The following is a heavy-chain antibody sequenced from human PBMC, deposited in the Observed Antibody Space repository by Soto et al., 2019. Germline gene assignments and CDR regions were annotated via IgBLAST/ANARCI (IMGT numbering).Heavy chain of an antibody. CDR1: GGSISSGGYY. CDR2: IYYSGST. J-gene: IGHJ4*02. Sequence: SETLSLTCTVSGGSISSGGYYWRWIRQHPGKGLEWIGYIYYSGSTYYNPSLKSRVTISVDTSKNQFSLKLSSVTAADTAVYYCARDQLRQNFDYWGQGTLVTVS. V-gene: IGHV4-31*03. D-gene: IGHD2-2*01. CDR3: ARDQLRQNFDY.